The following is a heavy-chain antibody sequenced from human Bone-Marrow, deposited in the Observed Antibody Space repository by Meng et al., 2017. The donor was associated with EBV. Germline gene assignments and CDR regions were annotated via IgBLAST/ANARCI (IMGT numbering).Heavy chain of an antibody. V-gene: IGHV1-18*01. CDR1: GYTFSSFT. CDR3: VRFSNYVLDH. D-gene: IGHD3-10*01. J-gene: IGHJ4*02. Sequence: QIQLVQSGGEVQKPGSSVSVFCKTSGYTFSSFTLNWVRQVPGQGFEWVGWIHGYSANTHYAQKFHGRVNMSTDTSTDTSYMELKNLRPDDTAIYYCVRFSNYVLDHWGQGTLVTVSS. CDR2: IHGYSANT.